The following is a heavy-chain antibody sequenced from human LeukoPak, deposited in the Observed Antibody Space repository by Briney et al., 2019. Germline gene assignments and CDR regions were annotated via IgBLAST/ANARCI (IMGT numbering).Heavy chain of an antibody. CDR2: ISAYNGNT. D-gene: IGHD1-26*01. CDR1: GYTFTSYG. Sequence: GASVKVSCKASGYTFTSYGISWVRQAPGQGLEWMGWISAYNGNTNYAQKFQGRVTMTRNTSISTAYMELSSLRSEDTAVYYCARGERLYYFDYWGQGTLVTVSS. J-gene: IGHJ4*02. CDR3: ARGERLYYFDY. V-gene: IGHV1-18*01.